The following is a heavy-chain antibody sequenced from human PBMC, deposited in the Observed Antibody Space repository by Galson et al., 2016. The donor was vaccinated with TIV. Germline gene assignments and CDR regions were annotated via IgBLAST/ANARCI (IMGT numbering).Heavy chain of an antibody. CDR3: ARWRGRPSEFES. V-gene: IGHV3-7*01. CDR1: GFTFSSYS. J-gene: IGHJ4*02. Sequence: SLRLSCAASGFTFSSYSMSWVRQAPGRGLEWVASMKTGDIEEYNVNAVKGRFTVSRDSAKNSVDLQMNSLRVDDTAVYYCARWRGRPSEFESWGQGTLVTVSS. CDR2: MKTGDIEE. D-gene: IGHD3-3*01.